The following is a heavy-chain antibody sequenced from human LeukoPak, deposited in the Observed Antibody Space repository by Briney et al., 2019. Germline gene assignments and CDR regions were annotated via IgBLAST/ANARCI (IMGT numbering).Heavy chain of an antibody. J-gene: IGHJ6*02. Sequence: PGGSLRLSCAASGFTFSSYAMHWVRQAPGKGLEWVAVISYDGSNKYYADSVKGRFTISRDNSKNTLYLQMNSLRAEDTAVYYCARVSYPPYYDILTGYYNIDYYYYYGMGVWGQGTTVTVSS. CDR3: ARVSYPPYYDILTGYYNIDYYYYYGMGV. CDR1: GFTFSSYA. V-gene: IGHV3-30-3*01. CDR2: ISYDGSNK. D-gene: IGHD3-9*01.